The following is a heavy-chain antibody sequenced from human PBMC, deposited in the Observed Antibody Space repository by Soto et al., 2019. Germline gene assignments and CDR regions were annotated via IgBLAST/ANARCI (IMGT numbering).Heavy chain of an antibody. CDR3: ARDAAAAGIGDY. J-gene: IGHJ4*02. CDR1: GFTFSSYG. Sequence: GGSLRLSCAASGFTFSSYGMHWVRQAPGKGLEWVAVIWYDGSNKYYADSVKGRFTISRDNSKNTLYLQMNSLRAEDTAVYYSARDAAAAGIGDYWGQGTLVTVSS. D-gene: IGHD6-13*01. CDR2: IWYDGSNK. V-gene: IGHV3-33*01.